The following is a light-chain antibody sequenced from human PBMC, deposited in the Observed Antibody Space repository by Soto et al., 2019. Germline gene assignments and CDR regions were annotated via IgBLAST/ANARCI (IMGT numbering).Light chain of an antibody. J-gene: IGKJ5*01. Sequence: EIVLTQSPGTLSLSPGERANLSCRASQSVSSSYLAWYQQKPGQAPRLLIYGASSRATGIPDRFSGSGSATDFTLTISRLEPEDFAVFYCQQYGGSPITFGQGTRLEIK. CDR3: QQYGGSPIT. V-gene: IGKV3-20*01. CDR1: QSVSSSY. CDR2: GAS.